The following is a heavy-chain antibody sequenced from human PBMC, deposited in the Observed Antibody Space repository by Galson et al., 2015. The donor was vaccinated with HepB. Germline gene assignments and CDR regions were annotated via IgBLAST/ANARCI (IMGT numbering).Heavy chain of an antibody. CDR2: IIPIFGTA. J-gene: IGHJ4*02. CDR1: GGTFSSYA. Sequence: SVKVSCKASGGTFSSYAISWVRQAPGQGLEWMGGIIPIFGTANYAQKFQGRVTITADESTSTAYMELSSLRSEDTAIYYCARDGKVPTRLPFDYWGQGTLVTVSS. D-gene: IGHD1-1*01. CDR3: ARDGKVPTRLPFDY. V-gene: IGHV1-69*13.